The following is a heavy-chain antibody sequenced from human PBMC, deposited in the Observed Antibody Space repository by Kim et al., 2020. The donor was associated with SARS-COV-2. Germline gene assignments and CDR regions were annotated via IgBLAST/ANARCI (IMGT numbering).Heavy chain of an antibody. CDR3: ARDYIAVADLDYYYYMDV. D-gene: IGHD6-19*01. V-gene: IGHV1-69*13. CDR1: GGTFSSYA. Sequence: SVKVSCKASGGTFSSYAISWVRQAPGQGLEWMGGIIPIFGTANYAQKFQGRVTITADESTSTAYMELSSLRSEDTAVYYCARDYIAVADLDYYYYMDVWGKGTTVTVSS. J-gene: IGHJ6*03. CDR2: IIPIFGTA.